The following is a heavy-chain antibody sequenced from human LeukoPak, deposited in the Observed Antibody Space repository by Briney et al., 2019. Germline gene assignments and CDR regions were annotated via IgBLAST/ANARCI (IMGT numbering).Heavy chain of an antibody. CDR2: VDYRGNT. CDR3: SGVEVGAANRQLYGMDG. V-gene: IGHV4-59*01. CDR1: GGSISSYY. D-gene: IGHD2-15*01. Sequence: PSETLSLTCTISGGSISSYYWSWIRQPPGKGLEWIGYVDYRGNTNYNPSLKSRVTISIDTSKSLFSLKLNSVIAADTAVYYCSGVEVGAANRQLYGMDGWGQGNPVNVSS. J-gene: IGHJ6*02.